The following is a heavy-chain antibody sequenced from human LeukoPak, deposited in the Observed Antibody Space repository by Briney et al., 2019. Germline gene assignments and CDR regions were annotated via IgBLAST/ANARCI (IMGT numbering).Heavy chain of an antibody. CDR2: ISVYNGNT. CDR3: ARDESSGSYYFDY. CDR1: GYTFSSYG. Sequence: ASVKVSCKASGYTFSSYGISWVRQAPGQGLEWMAWISVYNGNTKYAEKVQGRVTMTTDTSTSTAYMELRSMSSDDTAVYYCARDESSGSYYFDYWGQGTLVTVSS. J-gene: IGHJ4*02. V-gene: IGHV1-18*01. D-gene: IGHD1-26*01.